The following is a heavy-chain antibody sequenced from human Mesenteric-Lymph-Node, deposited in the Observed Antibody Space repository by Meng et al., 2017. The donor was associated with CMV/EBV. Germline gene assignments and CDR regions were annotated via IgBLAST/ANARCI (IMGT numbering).Heavy chain of an antibody. CDR3: AKDPVRPARPNYFDY. D-gene: IGHD6-6*01. V-gene: IGHV3-23*01. CDR2: ISGSGGST. Sequence: GGSLRLSCAASGFTFSSYAMSWVRQAPGKGLDWVSAISGSGGSTYYADSVKGRFTISRDNSKNTLYLQMNSLRAEDTAVYYCAKDPVRPARPNYFDYWGQGTLVTVSS. CDR1: GFTFSSYA. J-gene: IGHJ4*02.